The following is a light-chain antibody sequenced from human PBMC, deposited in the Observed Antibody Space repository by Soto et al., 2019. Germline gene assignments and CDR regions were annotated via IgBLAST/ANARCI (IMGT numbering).Light chain of an antibody. CDR3: CSYTSSSTHV. CDR1: SSDVGGYNF. Sequence: QSALTQPASVSGSPGQSITISCTGTSSDVGGYNFVSWYQQHPGKVPKLMIFDVNRRPSWVSDRFSGSKSGNTASLTISGLQAEDEGDYYCCSYTSSSTHVFGSGTKLTVL. J-gene: IGLJ1*01. CDR2: DVN. V-gene: IGLV2-14*03.